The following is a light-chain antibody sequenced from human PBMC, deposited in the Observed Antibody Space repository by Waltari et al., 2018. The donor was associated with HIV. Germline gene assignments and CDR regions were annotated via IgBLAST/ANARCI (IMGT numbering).Light chain of an antibody. Sequence: EIVLTQSPGTLSLSPGERATLSCRASQGVSSSSVPWYQQKPGPGPRPRIYGASSRATGIPDRFSGSGSGTDFTLTISRLEPEDYAVYYCQQYGSSPALYTFGQGTKLEIK. CDR1: QGVSSSS. V-gene: IGKV3-20*01. J-gene: IGKJ2*01. CDR3: QQYGSSPALYT. CDR2: GAS.